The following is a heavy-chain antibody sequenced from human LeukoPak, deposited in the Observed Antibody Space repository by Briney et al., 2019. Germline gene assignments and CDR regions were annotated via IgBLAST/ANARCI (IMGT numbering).Heavy chain of an antibody. D-gene: IGHD3-16*02. V-gene: IGHV3-23*01. CDR3: AKTVSGSHSYQGGDY. CDR2: ISGSGGNT. J-gene: IGHJ4*02. CDR1: GFTFSSYA. Sequence: PGGSLRLSCAASGFTFSSYAMSWVRQAPGKGLEWVSAISGSGGNTYYADSVKGRVTMSRDNSKNTLYLQMNSLRAEDTAVYFCAKTVSGSHSYQGGDYWGQGTLVTVST.